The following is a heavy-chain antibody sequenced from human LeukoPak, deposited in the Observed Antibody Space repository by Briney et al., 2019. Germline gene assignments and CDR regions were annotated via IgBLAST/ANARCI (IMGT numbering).Heavy chain of an antibody. CDR1: GFAFSNYA. CDR2: IIGSGGST. V-gene: IGHV3-23*01. Sequence: PGGSLRLSCAASGFAFSNYAMSWVRQAPGKGLEWVSGIIGSGGSTFYADSVKGRFTISRDNSKNTLYLQMNSMRAEDTVGYYCAKLDCGGSSCYQFDCWGQGSLVSAS. CDR3: AKLDCGGSSCYQFDC. D-gene: IGHD2-15*01. J-gene: IGHJ4*02.